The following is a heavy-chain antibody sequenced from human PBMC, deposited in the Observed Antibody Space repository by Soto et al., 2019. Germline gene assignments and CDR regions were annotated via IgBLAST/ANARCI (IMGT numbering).Heavy chain of an antibody. D-gene: IGHD3-10*01. Sequence: QAQLVQSGAEVKKPGASVKVSCKASGYTFTSYGISWVRQAPGQGLEWMGWISAYNGNTNYAQKLQGRVTMTTDTSTSTAYMELRSLRSDDTAVYYCARGKSLTMVWGGRNWFDPWGQGTLVTVSS. CDR3: ARGKSLTMVWGGRNWFDP. CDR2: ISAYNGNT. V-gene: IGHV1-18*01. J-gene: IGHJ5*02. CDR1: GYTFTSYG.